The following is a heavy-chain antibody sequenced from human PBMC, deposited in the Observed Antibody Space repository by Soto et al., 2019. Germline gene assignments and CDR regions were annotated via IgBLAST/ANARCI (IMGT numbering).Heavy chain of an antibody. CDR1: GDSVSSNRAA. Sequence: PSLTLSLPSPISGDSVSSNRAAWNWIRRSPSRGLEWLGMTYHRSKWYNDYALSVKSRIVISPDKSKNQLSLQLNSVTPEDTAVYYCARTIGHFDAWGQGTLVTVSS. J-gene: IGHJ4*02. V-gene: IGHV6-1*01. CDR2: TYHRSKWYN. CDR3: ARTIGHFDA. D-gene: IGHD2-15*01.